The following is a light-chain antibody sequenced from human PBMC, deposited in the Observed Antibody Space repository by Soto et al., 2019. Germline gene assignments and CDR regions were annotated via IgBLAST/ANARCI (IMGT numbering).Light chain of an antibody. CDR2: EVT. CDR1: SSDVGGSHY. Sequence: QSVLAQPASLSGSPGQSITISCTGTSSDVGGSHYVAWYQHRPGRVPKLIIYEVTNRASGVTNRFSASKSGNTASLTISGLLADDEADYYCTSYTSSGTLVFGGGTKLTVL. V-gene: IGLV2-14*01. J-gene: IGLJ3*02. CDR3: TSYTSSGTLV.